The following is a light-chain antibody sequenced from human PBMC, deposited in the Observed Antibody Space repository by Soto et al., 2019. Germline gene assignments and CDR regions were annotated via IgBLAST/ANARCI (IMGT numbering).Light chain of an antibody. CDR3: MQGSHWPLWT. Sequence: DVVMTQSPLSLAVTLGQPASISCRSSQSLLSSDGNTYLSWFQQRPGQSPRRLIYKVSNRDSGVPDRFSGSGSGTDFTLKISRVEAEDVGVYYCMQGSHWPLWTFGQGTKVEIK. CDR2: KVS. CDR1: QSLLSSDGNTY. V-gene: IGKV2-30*01. J-gene: IGKJ1*01.